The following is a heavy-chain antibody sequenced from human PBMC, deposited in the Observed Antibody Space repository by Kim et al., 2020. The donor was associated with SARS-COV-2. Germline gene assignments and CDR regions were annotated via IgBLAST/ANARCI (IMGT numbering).Heavy chain of an antibody. Sequence: AQKLQGRVTMTTDSSTSTAYMELRSLRSDDTAVYYCARDPYIAAAGTGDYWGQGTLVTVSS. J-gene: IGHJ4*02. D-gene: IGHD6-13*01. V-gene: IGHV1-18*01. CDR3: ARDPYIAAAGTGDY.